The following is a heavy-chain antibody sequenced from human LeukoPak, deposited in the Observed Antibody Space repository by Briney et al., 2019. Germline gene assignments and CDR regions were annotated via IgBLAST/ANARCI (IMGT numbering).Heavy chain of an antibody. Sequence: PGRSLRLSCAASGYTFSNNGMHWVRQAPGKGLEWVAVIWNDGSNKYYADSVKGRFTISRDSSKNTLYLQLNNLRAEDTAVYYCARGLGYNYGTGQPDYWGQGTLVTVSS. CDR1: GYTFSNNG. CDR2: IWNDGSNK. V-gene: IGHV3-33*01. D-gene: IGHD5-18*01. J-gene: IGHJ4*02. CDR3: ARGLGYNYGTGQPDY.